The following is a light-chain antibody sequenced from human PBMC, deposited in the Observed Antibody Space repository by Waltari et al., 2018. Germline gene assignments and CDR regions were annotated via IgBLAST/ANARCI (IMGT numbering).Light chain of an antibody. Sequence: EIVMTQSPATLSVSPGERATLSCRASQRVSSNLAWYQQKPGQSPRLLIYGASTRATGIAARCSGSGSGTEFTLTISSLQSDDFALYYCQQYNDWPRTFGQGTKVEV. CDR3: QQYNDWPRT. CDR1: QRVSSN. V-gene: IGKV3-15*01. CDR2: GAS. J-gene: IGKJ1*01.